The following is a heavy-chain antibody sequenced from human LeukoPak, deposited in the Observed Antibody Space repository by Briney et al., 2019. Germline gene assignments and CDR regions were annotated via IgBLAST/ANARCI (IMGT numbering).Heavy chain of an antibody. V-gene: IGHV1-2*02. J-gene: IGHJ4*02. Sequence: GASVKVSCKASGYTFTGYYMHWVRQAPGQGLEWMGWINPNSGSTNYAQKFQGRVTMTRDTSISTAYMELSRLRSDDTAVYYCARADYYDSSGYYIWGQGTLVTVSS. CDR2: INPNSGST. CDR3: ARADYYDSSGYYI. D-gene: IGHD3-22*01. CDR1: GYTFTGYY.